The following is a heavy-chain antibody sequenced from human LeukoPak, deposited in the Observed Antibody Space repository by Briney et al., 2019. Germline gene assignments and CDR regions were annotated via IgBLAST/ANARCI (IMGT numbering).Heavy chain of an antibody. CDR1: GFTFSSYG. Sequence: GGTLRLSCAASGFTFSSYGMSWVRQAPGKGLEWVSAISGSGGSTYYADSVKGRFTISTDNAKNSLYLQMNSLRAEDTAVYYCARDAYYGFWSGYPRYFDYWGQGTLVTVPS. D-gene: IGHD3-3*01. CDR3: ARDAYYGFWSGYPRYFDY. CDR2: ISGSGGST. J-gene: IGHJ4*02. V-gene: IGHV3-23*01.